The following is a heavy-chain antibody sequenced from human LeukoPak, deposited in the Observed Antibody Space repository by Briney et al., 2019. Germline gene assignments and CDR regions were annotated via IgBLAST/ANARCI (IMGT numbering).Heavy chain of an antibody. CDR3: AKDPYYYDSSGYPPAEYFQH. Sequence: PGGSLRLSCAASGFTFERYGMSWVRQAPGKGLEWVSSISGNGQNTYYADPVKGRFTLSRDSSNHTVVLQMNSLRAEDTAVYYCAKDPYYYDSSGYPPAEYFQHWGQGTLVTVSS. CDR1: GFTFERYG. V-gene: IGHV3-23*01. J-gene: IGHJ1*01. CDR2: ISGNGQNT. D-gene: IGHD3-22*01.